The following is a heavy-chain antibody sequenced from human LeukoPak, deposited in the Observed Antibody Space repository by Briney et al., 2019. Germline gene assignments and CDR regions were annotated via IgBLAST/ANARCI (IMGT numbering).Heavy chain of an antibody. CDR2: INSDGSST. J-gene: IGHJ4*02. Sequence: GGSLRLSCAASGFIFSSYWMHWVRRAPGKGLVWVSRINSDGSSTSYADSVKGRFTISRDNAKNTLYLQMNSLRAEDTAVYYCARRVVVPAAPYYFDYWGQGTLVTVSS. CDR1: GFIFSSYW. D-gene: IGHD2-2*01. CDR3: ARRVVVPAAPYYFDY. V-gene: IGHV3-74*01.